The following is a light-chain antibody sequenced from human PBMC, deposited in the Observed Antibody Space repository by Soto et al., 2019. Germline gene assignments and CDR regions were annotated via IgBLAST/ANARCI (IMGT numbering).Light chain of an antibody. J-gene: IGKJ1*01. V-gene: IGKV1-5*01. CDR1: QSINKW. CDR2: DAS. CDR3: QQANTVSPPWT. Sequence: DIQMTQSPCTLSASVGDRVTITCRASQSINKWLAWYQQRPGQAPKLLIYDASTVEGGDPSRFSGSGYGTESTRTVSILQPDDFATDIRQQANTVSPPWTFGQGTRVEL.